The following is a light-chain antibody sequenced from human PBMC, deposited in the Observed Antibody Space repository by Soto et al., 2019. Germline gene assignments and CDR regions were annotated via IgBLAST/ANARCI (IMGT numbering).Light chain of an antibody. V-gene: IGLV2-14*01. CDR1: STDFGHNH. CDR3: SSYTTTSTGV. J-gene: IGLJ3*02. Sequence: QSALTQPASVSGSPGQSITISCAGTSTDFGHNHVSWFQQHPGKAPKLMIYGVNSRPSGVSNRFSGSKSDNMASLTISGLQAEDEADYYCSSYTTTSTGVFGGGTQLTVL. CDR2: GVN.